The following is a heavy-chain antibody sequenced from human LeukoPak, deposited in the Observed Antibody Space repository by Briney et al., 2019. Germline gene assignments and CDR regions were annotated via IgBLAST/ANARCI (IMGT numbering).Heavy chain of an antibody. V-gene: IGHV1-2*02. J-gene: IGHJ6*03. D-gene: IGHD3-9*01. CDR2: LNPDSAGT. CDR1: GYTFNGYY. CDR3: ARGPIGTLRYFDWFDVNAPYYYYYYYMDV. Sequence: ASVKVSCKASGYTFNGYYMHWVRQAPGQGLEWMGWLNPDSAGTNYAQRFQGRVTMTRDMSTSTVYMELSSLRSEDTAVYYCARGPIGTLRYFDWFDVNAPYYYYYYYMDVWGKGTTVTVSS.